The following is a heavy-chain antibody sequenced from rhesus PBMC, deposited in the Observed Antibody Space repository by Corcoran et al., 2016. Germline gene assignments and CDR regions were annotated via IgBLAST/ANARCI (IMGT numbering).Heavy chain of an antibody. J-gene: IGHJ4*01. CDR1: GGSISSSS. Sequence: QLQLQESGPGLVQPSETLSVTCAVSGGSISSSSWRWIRQAPGKGLEWIGYIYGSGSSTNYNPSLKSRVTRSVDTSKNQLSLKLSSVTAADTAVYYCASSGIAAASFDYWGQGVLVTVSS. CDR2: IYGSGSST. CDR3: ASSGIAAASFDY. D-gene: IGHD6-25*01. V-gene: IGHV4-169*02.